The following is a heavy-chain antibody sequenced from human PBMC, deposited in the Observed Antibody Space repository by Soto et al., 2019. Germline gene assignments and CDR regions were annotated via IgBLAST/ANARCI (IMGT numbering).Heavy chain of an antibody. CDR1: RVAFSKFI. Sequence: QAQLEQSGGEVKKPGYSVKVSCKASRVAFSKFIVTWARQAPGLGLEWVGGIIPIFGTANYAQKFQGRVTITADESTSTSYMEVNNLRSEDTAVYYCAKVRYSSPMGYYYGMDVWGQGTTVTVSS. CDR3: AKVRYSSPMGYYYGMDV. V-gene: IGHV1-69*01. CDR2: IIPIFGTA. D-gene: IGHD6-19*01. J-gene: IGHJ6*02.